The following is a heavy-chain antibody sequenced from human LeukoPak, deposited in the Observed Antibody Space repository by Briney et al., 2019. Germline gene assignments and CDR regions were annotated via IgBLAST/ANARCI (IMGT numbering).Heavy chain of an antibody. V-gene: IGHV4-59*01. CDR3: ARELRTGMGDYFDY. CDR1: GASISGYY. CDR2: IYYSGST. J-gene: IGHJ4*02. D-gene: IGHD1-1*01. Sequence: SETLSLTCTVSGASISGYYWSWIRQPPGKGLEWIGYIYYSGSTNYNPSLKSRVTISVDTSKNQFSLKLSSVTAADTAVYYCARELRTGMGDYFDYWGQGTLVTVSS.